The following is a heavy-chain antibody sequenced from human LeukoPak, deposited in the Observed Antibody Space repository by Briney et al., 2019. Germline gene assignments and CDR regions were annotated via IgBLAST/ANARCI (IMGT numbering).Heavy chain of an antibody. J-gene: IGHJ2*01. V-gene: IGHV3-30*18. D-gene: IGHD6-13*01. CDR3: AKDHSAAGNWYLDL. CDR1: GFTFNSYG. Sequence: GGSLRLSCAASGFTFNSYGMHWVRQAPGRGLEWLAVISYDGSYKYYADSVKGRFTTSRDKSKNTLYLQMNSLRAEDTADYYCAKDHSAAGNWYLDLWGRGTLVTVSS. CDR2: ISYDGSYK.